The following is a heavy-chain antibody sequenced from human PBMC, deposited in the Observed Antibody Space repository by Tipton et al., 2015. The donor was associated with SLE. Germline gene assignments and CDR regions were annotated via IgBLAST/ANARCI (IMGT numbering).Heavy chain of an antibody. CDR2: IYYTGTT. CDR1: GHSVSRDYY. V-gene: IGHV4-38-2*01. Sequence: LRLSCAVSGHSVSRDYYWGWIRQPPGEGLEWIGSIYYTGTTYYKPSLKSRVTISFDTSKNPFSLKLSSVTAADTAVYFCATYVAIAAADIDYWGQGMLVTVSS. J-gene: IGHJ4*02. D-gene: IGHD6-13*01. CDR3: ATYVAIAAADIDY.